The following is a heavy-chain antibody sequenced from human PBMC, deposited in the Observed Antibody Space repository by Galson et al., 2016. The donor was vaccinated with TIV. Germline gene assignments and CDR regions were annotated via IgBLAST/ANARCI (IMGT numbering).Heavy chain of an antibody. CDR1: GASISSNY. CDR2: IYYGGYT. Sequence: LTCTVSGASISSNYWTWIRQPPGKGLEWLGYIYYGGYTNYNPSLKSRLTISIDTSKTQCSLRLTSVTAADTAVYYCARLHTDGRAYSNSPFDSWGPGILVTASS. J-gene: IGHJ4*02. CDR3: ARLHTDGRAYSNSPFDS. V-gene: IGHV4-59*01. D-gene: IGHD2/OR15-2a*01.